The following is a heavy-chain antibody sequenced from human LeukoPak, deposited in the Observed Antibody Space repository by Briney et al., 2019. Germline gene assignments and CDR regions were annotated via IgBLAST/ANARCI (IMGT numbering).Heavy chain of an antibody. Sequence: GRSLRLSCAASGFTFSNYAMSWVRQAPGKGLEWFSGINSDGSRYYADSVKGRFTISRDTSKNTLYLQMNSLRAEDTAVYYCAKGRGVAAGSGDYWGQGTLVTVSS. CDR1: GFTFSNYA. CDR3: AKGRGVAAGSGDY. D-gene: IGHD6-13*01. V-gene: IGHV3-23*01. J-gene: IGHJ4*02. CDR2: INSDGSR.